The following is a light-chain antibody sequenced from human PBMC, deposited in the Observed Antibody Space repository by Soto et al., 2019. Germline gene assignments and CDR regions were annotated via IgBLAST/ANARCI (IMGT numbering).Light chain of an antibody. Sequence: QSVLTQPASVSGSPGQSITISCTGTSSDVGGYNFVSWYQQHPGKAPKLMIYDVSNRPSGVSNRFSGSKSGNTASLTISGLQADYEADYYCSSSTSSSALYVFGTGAKVTVL. CDR1: SSDVGGYNF. V-gene: IGLV2-14*03. J-gene: IGLJ1*01. CDR3: SSSTSSSALYV. CDR2: DVS.